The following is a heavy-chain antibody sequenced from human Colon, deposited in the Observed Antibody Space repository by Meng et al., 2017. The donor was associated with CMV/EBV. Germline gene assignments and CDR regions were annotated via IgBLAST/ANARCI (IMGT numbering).Heavy chain of an antibody. V-gene: IGHV1-69*04. CDR3: ARDTVAGTFPDY. D-gene: IGHD6-19*01. Sequence: SVTVSCKASGGTLSSHTISWVRQAPGQGLEWMGKIIPILGISNYAQKFQGRVTIPADKSTSTAYMERSSLRSEDTAVYYCARDTVAGTFPDYWGQGTLVTVSS. J-gene: IGHJ4*02. CDR1: GGTLSSHT. CDR2: IIPILGIS.